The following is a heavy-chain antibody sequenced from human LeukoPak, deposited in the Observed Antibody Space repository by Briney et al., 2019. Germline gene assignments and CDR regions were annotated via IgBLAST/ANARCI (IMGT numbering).Heavy chain of an antibody. CDR2: ISGSGGST. Sequence: GGSLRLSCAASGFTFSSYAMSWVRQAPGKGLEWVSVISGSGGSTYYADSVKGRFAISRDNSKNTLYLQMNSLRAEDTAVYYCATPGGSEAGCWGQGTLVTVSS. J-gene: IGHJ4*02. D-gene: IGHD2-15*01. CDR3: ATPGGSEAGC. V-gene: IGHV3-23*01. CDR1: GFTFSSYA.